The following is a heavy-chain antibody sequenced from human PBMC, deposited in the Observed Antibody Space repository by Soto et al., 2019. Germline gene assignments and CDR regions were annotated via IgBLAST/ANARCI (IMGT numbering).Heavy chain of an antibody. CDR2: INHSGST. D-gene: IGHD6-13*01. V-gene: IGHV4-34*01. CDR1: GGSFSGYY. J-gene: IGHJ4*02. Sequence: SETLSLTCAVYGGSFSGYYWSWIRQPPGKGLEWIGEINHSGSTNYNPSLKSRVTISVDTSKNQFSLKLSSVTAADTAVYYCARGKRAAAGTFTYWGQGTLVTVYS. CDR3: ARGKRAAAGTFTY.